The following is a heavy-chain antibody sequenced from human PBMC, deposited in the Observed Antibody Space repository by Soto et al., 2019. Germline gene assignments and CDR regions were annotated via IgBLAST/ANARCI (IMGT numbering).Heavy chain of an antibody. CDR1: GKSLSGYY. J-gene: IGHJ4*02. D-gene: IGHD1-26*01. CDR2: INHSGNT. V-gene: IGHV4-34*01. Sequence: SETLSLTCAVYGKSLSGYYWSWIRQPPGKALEWIGEINHSGNTNYNPSLKSRVTISVDTSKNQLFLNLSSVTAADTAMYYCARHHVRGRTIAGAAEFWGQGTLVTVSS. CDR3: ARHHVRGRTIAGAAEF.